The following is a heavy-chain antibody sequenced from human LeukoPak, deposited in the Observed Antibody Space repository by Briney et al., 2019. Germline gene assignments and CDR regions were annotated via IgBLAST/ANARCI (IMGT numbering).Heavy chain of an antibody. D-gene: IGHD3-3*01. J-gene: IGHJ3*02. CDR1: GFTFSIYG. CDR2: MSGSGSIT. Sequence: GGSLRLSCAASGFTFSIYGMNWVRQAPGKGLEWVSGMSGSGSITYYADSVKGRFTISRDISKNTVYLQMNSLRAEDTAVYYCTKTDRTGALGRFRMRSDAFDIWGQGTMVTVSS. V-gene: IGHV3-23*01. CDR3: TKTDRTGALGRFRMRSDAFDI.